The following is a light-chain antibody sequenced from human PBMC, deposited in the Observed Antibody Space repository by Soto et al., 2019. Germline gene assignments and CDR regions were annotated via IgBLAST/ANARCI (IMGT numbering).Light chain of an antibody. CDR2: EDN. CDR1: SGSIASNY. Sequence: NFMLTQPHSVSESPGKTVTISCTRSSGSIASNYVQWYQQRPGSAPTPVIYEDNERPSGVPDRFSGSIDSSSNSASLTISGLKTEDEADYYCQSYQSGNVVFGGGTKLTVL. CDR3: QSYQSGNVV. V-gene: IGLV6-57*04. J-gene: IGLJ2*01.